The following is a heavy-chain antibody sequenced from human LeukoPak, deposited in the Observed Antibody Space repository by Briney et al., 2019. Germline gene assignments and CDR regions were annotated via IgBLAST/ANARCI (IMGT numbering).Heavy chain of an antibody. CDR1: GFTFSSYT. V-gene: IGHV3-23*01. J-gene: IGHJ4*02. CDR2: IYSSGGNT. Sequence: GGSLSLSCAASGFTFSSYTMTWVRQAPGKGLEWVSPIYSSGGNTYYAASMRGRSTISRDHSKNALCLQMSSRRAEDAALYNWAKKRSGRCLPHDFDYWAQGTLVTASS. D-gene: IGHD6-25*01. CDR3: AKKRSGRCLPHDFDY.